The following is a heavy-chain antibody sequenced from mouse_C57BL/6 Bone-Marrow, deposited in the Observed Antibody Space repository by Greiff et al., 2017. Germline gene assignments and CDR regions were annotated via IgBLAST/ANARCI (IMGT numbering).Heavy chain of an antibody. D-gene: IGHD2-14*01. CDR1: GYTFTSYW. V-gene: IGHV1-50*01. CDR2: IDPSDSYT. Sequence: QVQLQQPGAELVKPGASVKLSCKASGYTFTSYWMQWVKQRPGQGLEWIGEIDPSDSYTNYNQKFKGKATLTVDTSSRTAYMQLSSLTSEDAAVYYCAKGGTDYAMDYWGQGTSVTVSS. CDR3: AKGGTDYAMDY. J-gene: IGHJ4*01.